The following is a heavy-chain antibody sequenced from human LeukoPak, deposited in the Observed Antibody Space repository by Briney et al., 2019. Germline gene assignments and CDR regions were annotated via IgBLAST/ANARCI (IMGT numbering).Heavy chain of an antibody. CDR3: ARSSHTTVAGTNSDPARFDY. V-gene: IGHV1-2*02. CDR2: INPNSGGT. D-gene: IGHD6-19*01. Sequence: GASVKVSCKASGYTFTGYYMHWVRQAPGQGLEWMGWINPNSGGTNYAQKFQGRVTMTRDTSISTAYMELSRLRSDDTAVYYCARSSHTTVAGTNSDPARFDYWGQGTLVTVSS. J-gene: IGHJ4*02. CDR1: GYTFTGYY.